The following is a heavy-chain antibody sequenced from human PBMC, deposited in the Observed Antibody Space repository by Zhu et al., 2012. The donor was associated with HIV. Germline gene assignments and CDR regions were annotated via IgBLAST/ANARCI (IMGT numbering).Heavy chain of an antibody. V-gene: IGHV4-38-2*01. J-gene: IGHJ5*02. CDR1: GYSISSGYY. CDR2: IYHSGST. D-gene: IGHD6-13*01. Sequence: QVQLQESGPGLVKPSETLSLTCAVSGYSISSGYYWGWIRQPPGKGLEWIGSIYHSGSTYYNPSLKSRVTISVDTSKNQFSLKLSSVTAADTAVYYCARVIAAAPSAPFDPWGQGTLVTVSS. CDR3: ARVIAAAPSAPFDP.